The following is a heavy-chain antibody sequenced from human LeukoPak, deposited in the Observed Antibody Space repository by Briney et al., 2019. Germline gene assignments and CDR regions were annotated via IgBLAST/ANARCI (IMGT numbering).Heavy chain of an antibody. J-gene: IGHJ5*02. CDR1: GYTFTSYG. D-gene: IGHD6-13*01. V-gene: IGHV1-18*01. Sequence: ASVKVSCKASGYTFTSYGISWVRQAPGQGLEWMGWISAYNGNTNYAQKLQGRVTMTTDTSTNTAYMELRSLRSDDTAVYYCTKVGYSSSWYTRGSWFDPWGQGTLVTVSS. CDR3: TKVGYSSSWYTRGSWFDP. CDR2: ISAYNGNT.